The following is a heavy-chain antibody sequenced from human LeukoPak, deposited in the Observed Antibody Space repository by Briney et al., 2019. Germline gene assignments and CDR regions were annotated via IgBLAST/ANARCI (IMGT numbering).Heavy chain of an antibody. Sequence: ASVKVSCKASGYTFTSYDINWVRQATGQGLEWMGRMNPNSGNTGYAQKFQGRVTMTRNTSISTAYMELSSLRSEDTAVYYCARASRVRGAPSSGGYWGQGTLVTVSS. CDR3: ARASRVRGAPSSGGY. D-gene: IGHD3-10*01. CDR1: GYTFTSYD. CDR2: MNPNSGNT. J-gene: IGHJ4*02. V-gene: IGHV1-8*01.